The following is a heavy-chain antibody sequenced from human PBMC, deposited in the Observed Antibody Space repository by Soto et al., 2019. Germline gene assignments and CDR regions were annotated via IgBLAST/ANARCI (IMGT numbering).Heavy chain of an antibody. D-gene: IGHD6-19*01. V-gene: IGHV3-9*01. CDR2: ISWNSGSI. Sequence: GGSLRLSCAASGFTFDDYAMHWVRQAPGKGLEWVSGISWNSGSIGYADSVKGRFTISRDNAKNSLYLQMNSLRAENTALYYCAKDRSSGWEMDWFDPWGQGTLVTVSS. CDR1: GFTFDDYA. J-gene: IGHJ5*02. CDR3: AKDRSSGWEMDWFDP.